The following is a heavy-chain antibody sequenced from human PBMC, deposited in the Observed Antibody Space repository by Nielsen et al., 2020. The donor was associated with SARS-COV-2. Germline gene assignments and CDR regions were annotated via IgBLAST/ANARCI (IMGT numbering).Heavy chain of an antibody. J-gene: IGHJ5*02. D-gene: IGHD3-22*01. CDR2: ISAYNGNT. Sequence: ASMKVSCKASGYTFTSYGISWVRQAPGQGLEWMGWISAYNGNTNYAQKLQGRVTMTTDTSTSTAYMELRSLRSDDTAVYYCARVDDSSGYYLRNWFDPWGQGTLVTVSS. CDR1: GYTFTSYG. V-gene: IGHV1-18*01. CDR3: ARVDDSSGYYLRNWFDP.